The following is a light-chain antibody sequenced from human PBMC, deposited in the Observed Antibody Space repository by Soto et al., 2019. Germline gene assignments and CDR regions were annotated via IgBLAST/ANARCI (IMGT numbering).Light chain of an antibody. V-gene: IGKV1-33*01. J-gene: IGKJ4*01. CDR2: DAS. Sequence: DIHMTQSPSSLSSSLGDRVTITFQASQDISNYLNWYQQKPGKAPKLLIYDASNLETGVPSRFSGSGSGTDFTFTISSLQPEDIATYYCQQYDNLPLTFGGGTKVDI. CDR3: QQYDNLPLT. CDR1: QDISNY.